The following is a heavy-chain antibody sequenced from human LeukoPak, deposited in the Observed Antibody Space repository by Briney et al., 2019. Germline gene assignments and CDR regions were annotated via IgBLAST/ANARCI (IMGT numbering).Heavy chain of an antibody. CDR3: ARAVQYYGSGSYGN. CDR2: IYHSGST. V-gene: IGHV4-30-2*01. Sequence: SQTLSLTCAVSGGSISSGGYSWSWIRQPPGKGLEWIGYIYHSGSTYYNPSLKSRVTISVDTSKNQFSLKLSSVTAADTAVYYCARAVQYYGSGSYGNWGQGTLVTVSS. CDR1: GGSISSGGYS. J-gene: IGHJ4*02. D-gene: IGHD3-10*01.